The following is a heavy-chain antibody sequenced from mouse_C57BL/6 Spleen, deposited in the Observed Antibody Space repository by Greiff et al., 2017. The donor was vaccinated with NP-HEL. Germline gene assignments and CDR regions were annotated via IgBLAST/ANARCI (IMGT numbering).Heavy chain of an antibody. CDR2: INPSRGYT. Sequence: VQLQQSGAELARPGASVKMSCKASGYTFTSYTMHWVKQRPGQGLEWIGYINPSRGYTKYNQKFKDKDTLTADKSSSTAYMHLSSLTSEDSAFYYCAKVGSNSYAIAYWGQGTSVTVSS. CDR1: GYTFTSYT. CDR3: AKVGSNSYAIAY. D-gene: IGHD2-5*01. J-gene: IGHJ4*01. V-gene: IGHV1-4*01.